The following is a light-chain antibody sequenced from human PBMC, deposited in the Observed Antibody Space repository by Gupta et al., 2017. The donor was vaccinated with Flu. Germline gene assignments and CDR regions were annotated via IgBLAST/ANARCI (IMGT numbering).Light chain of an antibody. CDR2: AAS. J-gene: IGKJ5*01. V-gene: IGKV1-16*02. Sequence: IQMTPSPSSLSASVGDRVTITCRASQGIINHLAWFQQKPGKGTKSLSYAASSLQSGVPSKFSGRGSVSGTDFTLTISSLQPEDSATYFCQQDNSYPHTFGQGTQMEIK. CDR3: QQDNSYPHT. CDR1: QGIINH.